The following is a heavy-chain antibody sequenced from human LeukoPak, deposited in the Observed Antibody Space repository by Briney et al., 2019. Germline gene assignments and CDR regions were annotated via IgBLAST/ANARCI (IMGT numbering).Heavy chain of an antibody. Sequence: SVKVSCKASGGAFSSYAISWVRQAPGQGLEWMGGIIPIFGTANYAQKFQGRVTITADESTSTAYMELSSLRSEDTAVYYCARVPWGIAAAGIDYWGQGTLVTVSS. CDR1: GGAFSSYA. D-gene: IGHD6-13*01. V-gene: IGHV1-69*13. J-gene: IGHJ4*02. CDR2: IIPIFGTA. CDR3: ARVPWGIAAAGIDY.